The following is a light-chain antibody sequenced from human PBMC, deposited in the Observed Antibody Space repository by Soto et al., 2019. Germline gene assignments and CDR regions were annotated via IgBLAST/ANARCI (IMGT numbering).Light chain of an antibody. V-gene: IGLV2-23*01. CDR1: SSDVGSYNL. Sequence: QSVLTQPASVSGSPGQSITIPCTGTSSDVGSYNLVSWYQHHPGKAPKLMIYEGSKRPSGVSNRFSGSKSGNTASLTISGLQAEDEADYHCCSYAGSSTWVFGGGTKLTVL. CDR3: CSYAGSSTWV. J-gene: IGLJ3*02. CDR2: EGS.